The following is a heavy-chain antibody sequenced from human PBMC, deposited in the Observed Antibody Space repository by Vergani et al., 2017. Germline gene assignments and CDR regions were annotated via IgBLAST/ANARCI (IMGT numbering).Heavy chain of an antibody. V-gene: IGHV5-10-1*03. CDR1: GYSFTSYW. CDR2: IDPSDSYT. J-gene: IGHJ4*02. Sequence: EVQLVQSGAEVKKPGESLRISCKGSGYSFTSYWINWVRQMPGKGLEWMGNIDPSDSYTNYSPSFQGHVTISADKSVSTAYLQWSSLQASDPAMYYCAKQITLAATGHTNFDYWGQGTLVTVSS. D-gene: IGHD6-13*01. CDR3: AKQITLAATGHTNFDY.